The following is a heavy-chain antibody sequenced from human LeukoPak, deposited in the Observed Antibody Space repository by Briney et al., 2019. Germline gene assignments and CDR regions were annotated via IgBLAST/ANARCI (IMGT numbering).Heavy chain of an antibody. V-gene: IGHV4-31*03. CDR3: ATKSSIAARRRGADYYYYYMDV. CDR2: IYYSGST. J-gene: IGHJ6*03. Sequence: SETLSLTCPVSGGSISSCGYYWSWIPHHPGKGLEWIGYIYYSGSTYYNPSLKSRVTISVDTSKNQFSLKLSSVTAADKAVYYCATKSSIAARRRGADYYYYYMDVWGKGTTVTVSS. D-gene: IGHD6-6*01. CDR1: GGSISSCGYY.